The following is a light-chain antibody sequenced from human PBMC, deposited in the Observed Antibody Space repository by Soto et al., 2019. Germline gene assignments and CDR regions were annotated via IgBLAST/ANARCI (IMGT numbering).Light chain of an antibody. Sequence: IVLMQSPCTLSLSPGERATLSCRASQTLKRTYIAWYQQKPGQAPRVLIYAASKRAAGTPDRFSGSGSGTDFSLTISRLEPEDFAVYYCHQYDNAPQTFGQGTKVDIK. J-gene: IGKJ2*01. V-gene: IGKV3-20*01. CDR1: QTLKRTY. CDR3: HQYDNAPQT. CDR2: AAS.